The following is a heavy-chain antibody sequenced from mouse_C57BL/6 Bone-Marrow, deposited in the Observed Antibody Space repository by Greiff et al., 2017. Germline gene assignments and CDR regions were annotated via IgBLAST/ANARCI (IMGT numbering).Heavy chain of an antibody. J-gene: IGHJ2*01. CDR2: IYPRGGST. V-gene: IGHV1-78*01. CDR3: ARVDNCRVYFDY. CDR1: GYTFTDYT. Sequence: QVQLKESDAELVKPGASVKISCKASGYTFTDYTIHWMKQRTEQGLEWIGNIYPRGGSTNYNEKFKGKATLTADKSSSTAYMQLNSLTSEDSAVYFCARVDNCRVYFDYWGQGTTLTVSS. D-gene: IGHD4-1*02.